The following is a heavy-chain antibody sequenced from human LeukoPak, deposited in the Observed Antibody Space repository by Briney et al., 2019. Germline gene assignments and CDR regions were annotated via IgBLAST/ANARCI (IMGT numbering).Heavy chain of an antibody. Sequence: SETLSLTCTVSGGSISSYYWSWVRQPPGQGLERIGFVYYTGSTNYSPSLKSRVTISVDTSKNQFSLKLRSVTAADTAVYYCARISSSNWYNERGAFDVWGQGTMVTVSS. CDR1: GGSISSYY. J-gene: IGHJ3*01. CDR3: ARISSSNWYNERGAFDV. D-gene: IGHD6-13*01. CDR2: VYYTGST. V-gene: IGHV4-59*01.